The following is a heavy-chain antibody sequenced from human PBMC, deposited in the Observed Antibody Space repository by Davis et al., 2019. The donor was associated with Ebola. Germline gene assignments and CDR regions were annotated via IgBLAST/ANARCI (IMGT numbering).Heavy chain of an antibody. CDR2: INPSGDAT. CDR1: GYTFSNYF. J-gene: IGHJ2*01. CDR3: VRDPPEYSDNSVWYFDL. D-gene: IGHD4-23*01. V-gene: IGHV1-46*03. Sequence: AASVKVSCKAPGYTFSNYFMHWVRQAPGQRLEWMGIINPSGDATNYAQMFQGRLTMTTDTSRSTVYMELSSLTSKDTAIYYCVRDPPEYSDNSVWYFDLWGRGTLVTVSS.